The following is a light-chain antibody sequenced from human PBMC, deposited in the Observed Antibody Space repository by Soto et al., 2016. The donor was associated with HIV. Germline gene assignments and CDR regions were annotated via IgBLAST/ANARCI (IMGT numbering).Light chain of an antibody. J-gene: IGKJ1*01. V-gene: IGKV1-39*01. Sequence: DIQLTQSPSFLSASVGDRVTITCRASQDINFHLAWYQQKAGKAPKFLIYAASTLQSGVPSRFSGSGSGSDFTLTISSLQPEDFATYYCQQSYSAEWTFGQGTKVEIK. CDR1: QDINFH. CDR2: AAS. CDR3: QQSYSAEWT.